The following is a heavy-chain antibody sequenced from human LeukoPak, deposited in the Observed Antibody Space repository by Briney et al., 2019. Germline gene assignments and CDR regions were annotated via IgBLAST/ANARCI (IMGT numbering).Heavy chain of an antibody. J-gene: IGHJ4*02. V-gene: IGHV3-7*01. CDR2: IGQDGSEK. D-gene: IGHD3-22*01. Sequence: GGSLRLSCAASGFTLSRYWMSWVRQAPGKGLEWVANIGQDGSEKYYVDSVKGRFTISRDNAKNSLYLQMNSLRAEDTAVYYCARSTYYYDGSGYYYGNYWGQGTLVTVSS. CDR3: ARSTYYYDGSGYYYGNY. CDR1: GFTLSRYW.